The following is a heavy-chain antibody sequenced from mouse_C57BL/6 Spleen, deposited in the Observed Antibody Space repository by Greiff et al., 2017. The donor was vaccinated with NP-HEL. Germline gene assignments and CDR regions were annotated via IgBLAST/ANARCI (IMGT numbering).Heavy chain of an antibody. V-gene: IGHV1-80*01. J-gene: IGHJ4*01. Sequence: VQLQQSGAELVKPGASVKISCKASGYAFSSYWMNWVKQRPGKGLEWIGQIYPGDGDTNYNGKFKGKATLTADKSSSTAYMQLSSLTSEDSAVYVCARGSNYDYAMDYWGQGTSVTVSS. CDR3: ARGSNYDYAMDY. D-gene: IGHD2-5*01. CDR1: GYAFSSYW. CDR2: IYPGDGDT.